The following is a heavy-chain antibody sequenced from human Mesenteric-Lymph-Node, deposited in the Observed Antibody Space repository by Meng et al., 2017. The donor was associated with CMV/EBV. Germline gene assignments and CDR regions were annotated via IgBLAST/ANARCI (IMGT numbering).Heavy chain of an antibody. CDR2: ISYDGSKT. CDR1: GFNFGTYA. V-gene: IGHV3-30-3*01. J-gene: IGHJ4*02. CDR3: SRGPHFSYCGSTSCYLDY. Sequence: GESLKISCAASGFNFGTYAMHWVRQAPGKGLEWVAVISYDGSKTFNADSVKGRFTISRDNSQNTLFLQMNIPGVDDTAVYYCSRGPHFSYCGSTSCYLDYWGQGTLVTVSS. D-gene: IGHD2-2*01.